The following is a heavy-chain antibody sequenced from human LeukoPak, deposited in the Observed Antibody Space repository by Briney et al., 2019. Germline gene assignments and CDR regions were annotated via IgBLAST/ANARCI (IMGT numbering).Heavy chain of an antibody. D-gene: IGHD6-13*01. CDR3: ARDRSSSWSPLDY. V-gene: IGHV3-33*01. Sequence: GRSLRLSCAASGFTFSSYGMHWVRQAPGGGLEWVAVIWYDGSNKYYADSVKGRFTISRDNSKNTLYLQMNSLRAEHTAVYYCARDRSSSWSPLDYWGQGTLGNVSS. CDR2: IWYDGSNK. J-gene: IGHJ4*02. CDR1: GFTFSSYG.